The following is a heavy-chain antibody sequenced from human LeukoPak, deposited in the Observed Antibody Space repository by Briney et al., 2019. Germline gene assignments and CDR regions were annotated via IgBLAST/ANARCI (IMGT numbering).Heavy chain of an antibody. V-gene: IGHV4-39*01. CDR1: GGSISSSSSDFY. D-gene: IGHD6-19*01. Sequence: SETLSLTCTVSGGSISSSSSDFYWGLVRQPPGKGLEWIGSISYSGSTYYNPSLKSRVTISVDTSKNQYSLKLSSVTAADTAVYYCASGQWLHTTHWGQGTLVTVSS. CDR3: ASGQWLHTTH. CDR2: ISYSGST. J-gene: IGHJ4*02.